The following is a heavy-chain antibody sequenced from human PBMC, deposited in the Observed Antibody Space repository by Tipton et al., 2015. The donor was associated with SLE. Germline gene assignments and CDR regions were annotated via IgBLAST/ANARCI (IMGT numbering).Heavy chain of an antibody. CDR2: IYTSGST. V-gene: IGHV4-61*09. Sequence: TLSLTCTVSGGSISSGSYYWSWIRQPAGKGLEWIGHIYTSGSTNYNTSLKSRVTISVDTSKNQISLKLSSVTAADTAVYYCAREILMADYWGQGTLVTVSS. D-gene: IGHD5-24*01. J-gene: IGHJ4*02. CDR3: AREILMADY. CDR1: GGSISSGSYY.